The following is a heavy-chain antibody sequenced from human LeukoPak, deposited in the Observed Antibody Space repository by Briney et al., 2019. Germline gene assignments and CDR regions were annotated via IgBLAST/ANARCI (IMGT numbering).Heavy chain of an antibody. D-gene: IGHD6-13*01. J-gene: IGHJ4*02. V-gene: IGHV3-21*01. CDR1: GFTFSSYS. CDR2: ISSSSSYI. CDR3: ARDHEGIAAAYFDY. Sequence: GGSLRLSCAASGFTFSSYSMNWVRQAPGKGLEWVSSISSSSSYIYYADSVKGRLTISRDNAKNSLYLQMNSLRAEDTAVYYCARDHEGIAAAYFDYWGQGTLVTVSS.